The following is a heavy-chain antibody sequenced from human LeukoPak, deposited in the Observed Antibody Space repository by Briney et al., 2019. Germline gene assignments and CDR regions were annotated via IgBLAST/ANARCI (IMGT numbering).Heavy chain of an antibody. V-gene: IGHV3-30*04. CDR2: ISYDGSNK. Sequence: GGSLKLSCAASGFTFSSYAMHWVRQAPGKGLEWVAVISYDGSNKYYADSVKGRFTISRDNSKNTLYLQMNSLRAEDTAVYYCARSNYFDYWGQGTLVTVSS. CDR1: GFTFSSYA. CDR3: ARSNYFDY. J-gene: IGHJ4*02.